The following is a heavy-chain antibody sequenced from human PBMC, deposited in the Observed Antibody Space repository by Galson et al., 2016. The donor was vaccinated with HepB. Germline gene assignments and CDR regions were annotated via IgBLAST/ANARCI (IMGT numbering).Heavy chain of an antibody. D-gene: IGHD3-16*01. CDR2: FHYAEST. CDR3: VSVSGWVPDY. V-gene: IGHV4-59*01. Sequence: SEPLSLTCAVSGGSISNYYWNCVRQPPGKGLEWIGGFHYAESTHYNPSIKSPVTISQPTSKYHFSLKLTSVTAADTSVYYCVSVSGWVPDYWGQGTLVTVSS. J-gene: IGHJ4*02. CDR1: GGSISNYY.